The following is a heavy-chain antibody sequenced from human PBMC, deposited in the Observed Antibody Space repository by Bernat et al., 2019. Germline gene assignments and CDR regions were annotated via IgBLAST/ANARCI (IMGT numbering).Heavy chain of an antibody. J-gene: IGHJ4*02. CDR1: GFTFSSYG. Sequence: QVQLVESGGGVVQPGRSLRLSCAASGFTFSSYGMHWVRQAPGKGLEWVAVISYDGSNKYYADSVKGRFTIPRDNSKNTLYLQMTSLRSEDTAVYYCAREYDTLDYWGQGTLVTVSS. V-gene: IGHV3-30*03. D-gene: IGHD3-9*01. CDR2: ISYDGSNK. CDR3: AREYDTLDY.